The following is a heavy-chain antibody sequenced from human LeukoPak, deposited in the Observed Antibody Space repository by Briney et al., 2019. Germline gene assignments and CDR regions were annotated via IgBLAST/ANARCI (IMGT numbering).Heavy chain of an antibody. CDR3: ARSSGTAAGTDWFDP. D-gene: IGHD6-13*01. V-gene: IGHV4-4*02. J-gene: IGHJ5*02. CDR1: GGSISSSNW. CDR2: INHSGST. Sequence: PSETLSLTCAVSGGSISSSNWWSWVRQPPGKGLEWIGEINHSGSTNYNPSLKSRVTISVDTSKNQFSLKLSSVTAADTAVYYCARSSGTAAGTDWFDPWGQGTLVTVSS.